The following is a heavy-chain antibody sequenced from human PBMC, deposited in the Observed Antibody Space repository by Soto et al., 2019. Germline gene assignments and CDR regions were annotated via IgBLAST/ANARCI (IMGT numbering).Heavy chain of an antibody. D-gene: IGHD4-4*01. CDR3: ARDRTTVTRTNWFDP. CDR2: IYYSGST. Sequence: PSETLSLTCTVSGGSISSGGYYWSWIRQHPGKGLEWIGYIYYSGSTYYNPSLKSRVTISVDTSKNQFSLKLSSVTAADTAVYYCARDRTTVTRTNWFDPWGQGTLVTVSS. V-gene: IGHV4-31*03. CDR1: GGSISSGGYY. J-gene: IGHJ5*02.